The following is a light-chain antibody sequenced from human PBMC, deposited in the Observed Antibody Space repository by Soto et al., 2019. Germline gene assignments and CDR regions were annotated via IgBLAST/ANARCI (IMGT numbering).Light chain of an antibody. CDR3: QQYGSSLFT. CDR2: GAS. V-gene: IGKV3-20*01. J-gene: IGKJ3*01. Sequence: EIVLTQSPGTLSLSPGERATLSCRASQSVSSSYLAWYQQNPGQAPRLLIYGASSRATGIPDRFSGSGSGTDFTLTISRLEPEEFAVYYCQQYGSSLFTFGPGTKVDIK. CDR1: QSVSSSY.